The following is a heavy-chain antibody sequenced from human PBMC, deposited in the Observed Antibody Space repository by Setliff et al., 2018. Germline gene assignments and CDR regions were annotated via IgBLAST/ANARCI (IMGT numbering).Heavy chain of an antibody. J-gene: IGHJ6*03. D-gene: IGHD5-18*01. CDR2: TIPMFGST. CDR3: VREGVDTRSSTDYRYYMYV. CDR1: GATFSSCG. Sequence: ASVKVSCKASGATFSSCGISWVRQAPGQGLEWMGGTIPMFGSTSYAQKFQGRFTIITDESTPTAYMELSSLGSEDTAVYYCVREGVDTRSSTDYRYYMYVWGKGTTFTVSS. V-gene: IGHV1-69*05.